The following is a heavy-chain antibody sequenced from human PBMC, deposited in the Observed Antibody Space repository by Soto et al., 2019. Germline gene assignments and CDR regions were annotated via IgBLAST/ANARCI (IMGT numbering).Heavy chain of an antibody. CDR2: IDSGGNT. V-gene: IGHV3-23*01. D-gene: IGHD3-10*01. J-gene: IGHJ4*02. Sequence: EVQLLESGGGLAQPGGSLRLSCAVSGFTISTHAIIWVRQGPGKGLEWVSGIDSGGNTYYGDSVKGRFTISRDNSKNALYLQMNSLRAEDTAEYYCAKEGYVSGLFWGQGTLVTVSS. CDR1: GFTISTHA. CDR3: AKEGYVSGLF.